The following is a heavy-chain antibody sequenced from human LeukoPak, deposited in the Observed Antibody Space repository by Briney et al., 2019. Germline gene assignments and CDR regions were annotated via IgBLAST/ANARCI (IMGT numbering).Heavy chain of an antibody. CDR1: GFTFSSYA. V-gene: IGHV3-23*01. D-gene: IGHD3-22*01. CDR2: ISGSGGST. CDR3: ATSSGYRNYFDY. Sequence: GGSLRLSCAASGFTFSSYAMSWARQAPGKGLEWVPAISGSGGSTYYADSVKGRFTISRDNSKNTLYLQMNSLRAEDTAVYYCATSSGYRNYFDYWGQGNLVTVSS. J-gene: IGHJ4*02.